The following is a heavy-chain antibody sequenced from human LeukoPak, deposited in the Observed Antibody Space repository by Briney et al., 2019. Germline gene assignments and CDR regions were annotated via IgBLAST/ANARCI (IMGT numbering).Heavy chain of an antibody. D-gene: IGHD1-26*01. CDR2: IYPGDSDT. CDR1: GYSFTSYW. CDR3: ARPRIVGARDAFDI. J-gene: IGHJ3*02. Sequence: GGALQISCKGSGYSFTSYWIGGVGQLPGKGLEGMGIIYPGDSDTRYSPSCQGQVTISADKSISTAYLQWSSLKASDTAMYYCARPRIVGARDAFDIWGQGTMVTVSS. V-gene: IGHV5-51*01.